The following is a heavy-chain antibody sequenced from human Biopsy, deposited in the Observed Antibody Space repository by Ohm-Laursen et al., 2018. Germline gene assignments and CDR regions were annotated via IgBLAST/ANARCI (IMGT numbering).Heavy chain of an antibody. J-gene: IGHJ6*02. CDR1: GDSINSSY. CDR3: ERDRIAYCTATSCDNFGLDV. Sequence: TLSLTCTVSGDSINSSYWSWIRQAPGKGLEWIGFISNSGNTNYNPSLKSRVTISADTSKNQFSLKLTSVTAADTAVYYCERDRIAYCTATSCDNFGLDVWGQGTTVTVSS. CDR2: ISNSGNT. V-gene: IGHV4-59*01. D-gene: IGHD2-8*02.